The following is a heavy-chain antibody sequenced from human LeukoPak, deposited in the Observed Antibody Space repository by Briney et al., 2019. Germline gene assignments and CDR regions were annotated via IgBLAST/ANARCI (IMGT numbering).Heavy chain of an antibody. CDR1: GFTFSTYG. CDR3: AKDRTATTGDFDY. J-gene: IGHJ4*02. D-gene: IGHD1-1*01. V-gene: IGHV3-9*01. CDR2: ISWNSGSI. Sequence: PGGSLRLSCAASGFTFSTYGMNWVRQAPGKGLEWVSGISWNSGSIGYADSVRGRFTISRDNAKNSLYLQMNSLRAEDTALYYCAKDRTATTGDFDYWGQGTLVTVSS.